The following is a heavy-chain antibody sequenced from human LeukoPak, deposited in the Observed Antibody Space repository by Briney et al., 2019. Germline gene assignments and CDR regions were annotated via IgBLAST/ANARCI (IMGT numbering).Heavy chain of an antibody. V-gene: IGHV3-30*04. CDR3: ARDSTHLIVVVPAAIH. CDR1: GFTFSSYA. CDR2: ISYDGSNK. D-gene: IGHD2-2*01. Sequence: GGSLRLSCAASGFTFSSYAMHWVRQAPGKGLEWVAVISYDGSNKYYADSVKGRFTISRDNSKNTLYLQMNSLRAEDTAVYYCARDSTHLIVVVPAAIHWGQGTLVTVSS. J-gene: IGHJ4*02.